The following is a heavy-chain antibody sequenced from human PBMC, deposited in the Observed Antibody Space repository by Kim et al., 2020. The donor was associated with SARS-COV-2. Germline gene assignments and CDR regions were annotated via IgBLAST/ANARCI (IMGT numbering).Heavy chain of an antibody. CDR2: IYYSGST. Sequence: SETLSLTCTVSGGSISSSSYYWGWIRQPPGKGLEWIGSIYYSGSTYYNPSLKSRVTISVDTSKNQFSLKLSSVTAADTAVYYCARPTSLGGSGQQFDPWGQGTLVTVSS. D-gene: IGHD6-19*01. CDR3: ARPTSLGGSGQQFDP. CDR1: GGSISSSSYY. J-gene: IGHJ5*02. V-gene: IGHV4-39*01.